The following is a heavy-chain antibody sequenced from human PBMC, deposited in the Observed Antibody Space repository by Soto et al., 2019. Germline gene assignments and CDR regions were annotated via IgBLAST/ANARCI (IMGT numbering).Heavy chain of an antibody. J-gene: IGHJ5*02. CDR3: VKGGDYDFWSGYLNWFDP. V-gene: IGHV3-64D*06. CDR1: GFTFSSYA. D-gene: IGHD3-3*01. Sequence: PVGSLRLSCAASGFTFSSYAMSWVRQAPGKGLEYVSAISSNGGSTYYADSVKGRFTISRDNSKNTLYLQMSSLRAEDTAVYYCVKGGDYDFWSGYLNWFDPWGQGTLVTVSS. CDR2: ISSNGGST.